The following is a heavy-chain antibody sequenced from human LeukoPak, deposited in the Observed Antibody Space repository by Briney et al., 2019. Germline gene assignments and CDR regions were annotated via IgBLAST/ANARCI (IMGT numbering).Heavy chain of an antibody. V-gene: IGHV4-34*01. CDR3: ARGRPRVFDY. Sequence: PSETLPLTCAVYGGSFSGYYWSWIRQPPGKGLEWIGEINHSGSTNYNPSLKSRVTISVDTSKNQFSLKLSSVTAADTAVYYCARGRPRVFDYWGQGTLVTVSS. J-gene: IGHJ4*02. CDR2: INHSGST. CDR1: GGSFSGYY.